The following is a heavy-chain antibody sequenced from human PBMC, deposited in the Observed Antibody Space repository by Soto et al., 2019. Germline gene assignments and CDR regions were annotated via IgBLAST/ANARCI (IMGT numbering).Heavy chain of an antibody. CDR2: INPRSGGT. J-gene: IGHJ6*02. CDR1: GYTFSAYY. V-gene: IGHV1-2*02. CDR3: ATCTGGSCYYYGMDI. Sequence: GASVKVSCKGSGYTFSAYYIHWVRQAPGQGLEWMGWINPRSGGTNFAQEFQGRVTMTRDTSISTAYMELTRLMSNDTAVYYCATCTGGSCYYYGMDIWGQGTTVTVSS. D-gene: IGHD2-15*01.